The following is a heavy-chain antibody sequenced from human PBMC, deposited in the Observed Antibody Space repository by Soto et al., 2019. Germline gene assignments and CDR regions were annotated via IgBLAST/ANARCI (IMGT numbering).Heavy chain of an antibody. CDR3: ARERWGSGQALDI. V-gene: IGHV3-33*01. J-gene: IGHJ3*02. CDR1: GFDFRGYG. D-gene: IGHD3-10*01. CDR2: IWYDETNR. Sequence: QLSLVESGGGVVQPGRSLRISCAASGFDFRGYGMHWVRQAPGEGLEWVALIWYDETNRYYGDSVKGRVTISRDNSKNTLYLQMDSLRVEDTAVYYCARERWGSGQALDIWGQGTMVTVSS.